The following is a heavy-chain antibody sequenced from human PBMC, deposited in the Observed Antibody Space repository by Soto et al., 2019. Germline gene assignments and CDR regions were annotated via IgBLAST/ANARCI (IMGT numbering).Heavy chain of an antibody. CDR1: GGSISSGGYY. V-gene: IGHV4-31*03. J-gene: IGHJ5*02. D-gene: IGHD3-9*01. Sequence: PSETLSLTRTVSGGSISSGGYYWSWIRQHPGKGLEWIGYIYYSGSTYYNPSLKSRVTISVDTSKNQFSLKLSSVTAADTAVYYCARAGEQAGYGWFDPWGQGTLVTVSS. CDR3: ARAGEQAGYGWFDP. CDR2: IYYSGST.